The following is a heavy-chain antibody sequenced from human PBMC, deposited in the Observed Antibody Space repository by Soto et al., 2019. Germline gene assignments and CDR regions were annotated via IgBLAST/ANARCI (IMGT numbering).Heavy chain of an antibody. CDR1: GFTFSSYS. Sequence: LRLSCAASGFTFSSYSMNWVRQAPGKGLEWVSSISSSSSYIYYADSVKGRFTISRDNAKNSLYLQMNSLRAEDTAVYYCARDTIYMVRGVGDSPYYYYYGMDVWGQGTTVTVSS. CDR3: ARDTIYMVRGVGDSPYYYYYGMDV. CDR2: ISSSSSYI. J-gene: IGHJ6*02. D-gene: IGHD3-10*01. V-gene: IGHV3-21*01.